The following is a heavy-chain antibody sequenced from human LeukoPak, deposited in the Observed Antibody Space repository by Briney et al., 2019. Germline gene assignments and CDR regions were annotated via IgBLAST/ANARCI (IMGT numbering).Heavy chain of an antibody. V-gene: IGHV1-8*01. Sequence: ASVKVSCKASGYTFTSYDINWVRQATGQGLEWMGWMNPNSGNTGYAQKFQGRVTMTRNTSISTAYMELSSPRSEDTAVYYCARFFRQQLVLGYYYYGMDVWGQGTTVTVSS. CDR3: ARFFRQQLVLGYYYYGMDV. J-gene: IGHJ6*02. D-gene: IGHD6-6*01. CDR2: MNPNSGNT. CDR1: GYTFTSYD.